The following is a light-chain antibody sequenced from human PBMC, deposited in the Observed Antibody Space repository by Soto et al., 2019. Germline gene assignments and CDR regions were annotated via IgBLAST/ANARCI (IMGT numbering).Light chain of an antibody. J-gene: IGKJ1*01. CDR3: QQYGSSPRT. CDR1: QSVSSSY. Sequence: EIALTQSPCTLSLSQGERATLSCRASQSVSSSYLAWYQQKPGQAPRLLIYGASSRATGIPDRFSGSGSGTDFTLTISRLEPEDFAVYYCQQYGSSPRTFGQGTKV. CDR2: GAS. V-gene: IGKV3-20*01.